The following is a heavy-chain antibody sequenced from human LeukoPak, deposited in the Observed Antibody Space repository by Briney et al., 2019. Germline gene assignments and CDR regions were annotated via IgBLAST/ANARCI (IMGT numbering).Heavy chain of an antibody. D-gene: IGHD3-10*01. CDR3: ARGLGITMVRGVIRDYFDY. Sequence: ASVKVSCKASGYTFTGYYIHWVRQAPGQGLEWMGWINPNSGGTNYAQKFQGRVTMTRDTSISTAYMELSRLRSDDTAVYYCARGLGITMVRGVIRDYFDYWGQGTLVTVSS. V-gene: IGHV1-2*02. CDR2: INPNSGGT. CDR1: GYTFTGYY. J-gene: IGHJ4*02.